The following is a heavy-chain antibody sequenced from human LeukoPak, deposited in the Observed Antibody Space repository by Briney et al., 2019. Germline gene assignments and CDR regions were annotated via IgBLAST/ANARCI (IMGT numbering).Heavy chain of an antibody. D-gene: IGHD4-17*01. V-gene: IGHV5-51*01. CDR3: ARKANNYGVSFDY. Sequence: GESLKISCEGSGYSFTSYWIGWVRQMPGKGLEWMGIIYPGDSDTRYSPSFQGQVTISADKSISTAYLQWSSLKASDTAMYYCARKANNYGVSFDYWGQGTLVTVAS. J-gene: IGHJ4*02. CDR1: GYSFTSYW. CDR2: IYPGDSDT.